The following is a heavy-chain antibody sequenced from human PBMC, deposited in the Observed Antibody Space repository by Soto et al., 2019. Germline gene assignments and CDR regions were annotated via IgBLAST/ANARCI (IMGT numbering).Heavy chain of an antibody. CDR3: AKAPGPYYDILTYYYYYYGMDV. J-gene: IGHJ6*02. V-gene: IGHV3-23*01. Sequence: EGSLRLSCAASGFTFSSYAMGWVRQAPGKGLEWVSAISGSGGSTYYADSVKGRFTISRDNSKNTLYLQMNSLRAEDTAVYYCAKAPGPYYDILTYYYYYYGMDVWGQGTTVTVSS. CDR2: ISGSGGST. CDR1: GFTFSSYA. D-gene: IGHD3-9*01.